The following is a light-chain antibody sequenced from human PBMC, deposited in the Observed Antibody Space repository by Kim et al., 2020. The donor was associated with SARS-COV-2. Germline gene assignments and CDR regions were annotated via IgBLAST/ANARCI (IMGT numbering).Light chain of an antibody. Sequence: QAVVTQSPSASASLGASVKLTCTLSSGHSSYAIAWHQQQPEKGPQYLMKLNSDGSHSKGDGIPDRFSGSSSGAERYLTISSLQSEDEADYYCQTWGTGIRVFGGGTQLTVL. CDR2: LNSDGSH. V-gene: IGLV4-69*01. J-gene: IGLJ3*02. CDR3: QTWGTGIRV. CDR1: SGHSSYA.